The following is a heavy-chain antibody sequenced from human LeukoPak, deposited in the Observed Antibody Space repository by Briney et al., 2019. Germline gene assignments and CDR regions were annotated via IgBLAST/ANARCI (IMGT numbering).Heavy chain of an antibody. Sequence: ASVKVSCKASGYTFTSYGISWVRQAPGQGPEWMGWISAYNGNTNYAQKLQGRVTMTTDTSTSTAYMELRSLRSDDTAVYYCARIGTYYYDSSGYRKWDYWGQGTLVTVSS. CDR3: ARIGTYYYDSSGYRKWDY. D-gene: IGHD3-22*01. J-gene: IGHJ4*02. V-gene: IGHV1-18*01. CDR2: ISAYNGNT. CDR1: GYTFTSYG.